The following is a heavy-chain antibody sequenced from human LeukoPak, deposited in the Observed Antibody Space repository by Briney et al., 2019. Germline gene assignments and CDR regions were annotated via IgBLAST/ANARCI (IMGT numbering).Heavy chain of an antibody. J-gene: IGHJ4*02. CDR2: IYPGDSDT. V-gene: IGHV5-51*01. CDR1: GSSFTTYW. CDR3: ARRGRSSNYFDY. Sequence: GESLKISCQGSGSSFTTYWIGWVRPMPGKGLEWMGIIYPGDSDTRYSPSFQGQVTMSADKSISTAYLQWSSLKASDTAMYYCARRGRSSNYFDYWGQGTLVTVSS. D-gene: IGHD6-6*01.